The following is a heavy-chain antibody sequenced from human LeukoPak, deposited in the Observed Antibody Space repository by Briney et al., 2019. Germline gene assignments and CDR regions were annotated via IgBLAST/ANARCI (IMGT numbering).Heavy chain of an antibody. CDR2: IYHSGTT. J-gene: IGHJ4*02. D-gene: IGHD1-1*01. CDR1: GYSISSPFY. V-gene: IGHV4-38-2*02. CDR3: ARADFYNRVLDY. Sequence: SETLSLTCTVSGYSISSPFYWGWIRPTPGKGLECIGNIYHSGTTLYNPSLKSRVTISVDTSKNQFSLKLSSVTAADTAVYYCARADFYNRVLDYWGQGTLVTVSS.